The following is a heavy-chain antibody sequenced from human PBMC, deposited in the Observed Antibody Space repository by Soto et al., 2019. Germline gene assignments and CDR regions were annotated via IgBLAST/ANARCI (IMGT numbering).Heavy chain of an antibody. J-gene: IGHJ4*02. CDR2: INHSGTT. CDR1: GGSFSGYY. CDR3: ARDRVMLTFGGASEEWGIDS. D-gene: IGHD3-16*01. Sequence: PSETLSLTCAVYGGSFSGYYWSWIRQPPGKGLEWIGEINHSGTTYYNPSLKSRVTISVDTSKNQFSLKLSSVTAADTAVYYCARDRVMLTFGGASEEWGIDSWGQGTLVTVSS. V-gene: IGHV4-34*01.